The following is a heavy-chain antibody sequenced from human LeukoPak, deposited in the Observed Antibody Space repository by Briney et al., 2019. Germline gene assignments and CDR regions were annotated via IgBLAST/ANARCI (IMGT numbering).Heavy chain of an antibody. CDR3: ARQDGSAYYYFDY. D-gene: IGHD3-22*01. Sequence: GESLKISCKGSGYSFSYYWIAWVRQMPGKGLEWMGIIYPGDFDTRYSPSFQGQVTISADKSTSTAYLQWSSLKASDTAMYYCARQDGSAYYYFDYWGQGTLVTVSS. CDR1: GYSFSYYW. V-gene: IGHV5-51*01. CDR2: IYPGDFDT. J-gene: IGHJ4*02.